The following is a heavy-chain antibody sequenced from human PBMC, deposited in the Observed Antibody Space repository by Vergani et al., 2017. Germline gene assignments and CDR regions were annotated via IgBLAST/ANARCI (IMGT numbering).Heavy chain of an antibody. CDR3: AKGYSSSSEEIDY. J-gene: IGHJ4*02. V-gene: IGHV3-23*01. CDR1: GFTFNHYA. Sequence: EVQLLESGGDLVQPGGSLRLSCAASGFTFNHYAMNWVRQAPGKGLEWVSGISGSGGSTYYAGSVKGRFTISRDSSKNTLYLQMNSLRAEDTAVYYCAKGYSSSSEEIDYWGQGTLVTVSS. CDR2: ISGSGGST. D-gene: IGHD6-6*01.